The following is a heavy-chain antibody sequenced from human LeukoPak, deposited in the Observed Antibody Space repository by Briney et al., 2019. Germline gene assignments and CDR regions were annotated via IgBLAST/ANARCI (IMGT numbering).Heavy chain of an antibody. CDR1: GGSISSYY. Sequence: SETLSLTCTVSGGSISSYYWSWIRQPPGKGLEWIGYIYYSGSTNYNPSLESRVTISVDTSKNQFSLKLSSVTAADTAVYYCASLSVDIVATTDWYFDLWGRGTLVTVSS. CDR3: ASLSVDIVATTDWYFDL. V-gene: IGHV4-59*01. D-gene: IGHD5-12*01. CDR2: IYYSGST. J-gene: IGHJ2*01.